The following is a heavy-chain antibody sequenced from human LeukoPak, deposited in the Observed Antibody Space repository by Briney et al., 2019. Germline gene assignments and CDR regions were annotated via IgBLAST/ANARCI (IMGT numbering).Heavy chain of an antibody. CDR3: AKMAVAGPGVDY. D-gene: IGHD6-19*01. V-gene: IGHV3-9*01. J-gene: IGHJ4*02. CDR2: ISWNSGSI. Sequence: SGGSLGLSCAASGFTFDDYAMHWVRQAPGKGLEWVSGISWNSGSIGYADSVKGRFTISRGNAKNSLYLQMNSLRAEDTALYYCAKMAVAGPGVDYWGQGTLVTVSS. CDR1: GFTFDDYA.